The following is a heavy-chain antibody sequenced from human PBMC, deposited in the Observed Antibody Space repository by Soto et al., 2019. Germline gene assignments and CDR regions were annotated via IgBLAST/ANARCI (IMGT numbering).Heavy chain of an antibody. CDR3: ARDRGANSGFDGPGDY. CDR1: GFTFSRYG. J-gene: IGHJ4*02. D-gene: IGHD5-12*01. V-gene: IGHV3-33*01. CDR2: VWFDGKNK. Sequence: QVQLVESGGGVVQPGKSLRLSCAASGFTFSRYGMHWVRQAPGKGLEWVAGVWFDGKNKYYADSVKGRFTISRDNSDNPLYLQMNSLRAEDTALYYCARDRGANSGFDGPGDYWGQGIVVIVSS.